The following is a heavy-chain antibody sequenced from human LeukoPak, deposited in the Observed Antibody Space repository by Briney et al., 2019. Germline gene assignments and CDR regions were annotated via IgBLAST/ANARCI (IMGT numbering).Heavy chain of an antibody. V-gene: IGHV3-9*01. CDR3: AKGVWQLAPFDY. D-gene: IGHD6-6*01. Sequence: GGSLRLSCAASGFTFDDYAMHWVRQAPGKGLEWVSGISWNSGSIGYADSVKGRFTISRDNAKNSLYLQMNSLRAEDTAVYYCAKGVWQLAPFDYWGQGTLVTVSS. J-gene: IGHJ4*02. CDR2: ISWNSGSI. CDR1: GFTFDDYA.